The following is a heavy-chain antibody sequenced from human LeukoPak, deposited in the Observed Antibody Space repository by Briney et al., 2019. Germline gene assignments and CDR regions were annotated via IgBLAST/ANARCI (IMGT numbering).Heavy chain of an antibody. Sequence: GGSLRLSCAASGFTFSDYYMSWIRQAPGKGLEWVSYISSSGSTIYYADSVKGRFTISRDNAKNSLYLQMNSLRAEDTAVYYCARALYSYYDYVWGSYRPYYFDYWGQGTLVTVSS. CDR1: GFTFSDYY. J-gene: IGHJ4*02. D-gene: IGHD3-16*02. CDR3: ARALYSYYDYVWGSYRPYYFDY. V-gene: IGHV3-11*01. CDR2: ISSSGSTI.